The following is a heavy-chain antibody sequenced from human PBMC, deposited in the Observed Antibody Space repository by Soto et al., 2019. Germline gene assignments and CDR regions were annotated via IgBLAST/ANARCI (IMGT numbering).Heavy chain of an antibody. CDR3: AKDFPRGYKLPGGRAGDGYYYYYYGMDV. D-gene: IGHD5-18*01. CDR1: GFTFSSYA. CDR2: ISGSGGST. V-gene: IGHV3-23*01. Sequence: SGGSLRLSCAASGFTFSSYAMSWARQAPGKGLEWVSAISGSGGSTYYADSVKGRFTISRDNSKNTLYLQMNSLRAEDTAVYYCAKDFPRGYKLPGGRAGDGYYYYYYGMDVWGQGTKVTVSS. J-gene: IGHJ6*02.